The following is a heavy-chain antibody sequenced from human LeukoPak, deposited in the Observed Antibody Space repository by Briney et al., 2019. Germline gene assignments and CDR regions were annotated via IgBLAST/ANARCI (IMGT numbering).Heavy chain of an antibody. J-gene: IGHJ4*02. D-gene: IGHD1-26*01. CDR2: ISGTGGST. CDR1: GFNFSSYA. V-gene: IGHV3-23*01. Sequence: QPGGSLRLSCAASGFNFSSYAMHWVRQAPGKGLEYVSAISGTGGSTYYADSVKGRFTISRDNSKNTLYLQMNSLRAEDTAVYYCAKDVAGSGSYSFDYWGQGTLVTVSS. CDR3: AKDVAGSGSYSFDY.